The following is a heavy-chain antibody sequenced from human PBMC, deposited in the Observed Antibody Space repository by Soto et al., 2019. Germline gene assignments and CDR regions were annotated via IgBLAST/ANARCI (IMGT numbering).Heavy chain of an antibody. CDR2: IYYSGST. D-gene: IGHD3-10*01. V-gene: IGHV4-39*01. CDR1: GGSISSSSYY. J-gene: IGHJ6*03. CDR3: ARTGRTRGVISLIYYMDV. Sequence: SETLSLTCTVSGGSISSSSYYWGWIRQPPGKGLEWIGSIYYSGSTYYNPSLKSRVTISVDTSKNQFSLKLSSVTAADTAVYYCARTGRTRGVISLIYYMDVWGKGTTVTVSS.